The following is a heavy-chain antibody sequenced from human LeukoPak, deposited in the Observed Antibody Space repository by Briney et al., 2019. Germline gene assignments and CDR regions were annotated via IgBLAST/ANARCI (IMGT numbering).Heavy chain of an antibody. D-gene: IGHD4-17*01. CDR1: GFAFTSYA. CDR2: ISGSGGST. CDR3: AKDFVFWRRGDYLVNSIDY. J-gene: IGHJ4*02. V-gene: IGHV3-23*01. Sequence: PGGSLRLSCAASGFAFTSYAMRWVRQAPGKGLEWVSAISGSGGSTTYAGSVKGRLTIPRDNSKNTLYLQMNSLRAEDTAVYYCAKDFVFWRRGDYLVNSIDYWGQGTLVTVSS.